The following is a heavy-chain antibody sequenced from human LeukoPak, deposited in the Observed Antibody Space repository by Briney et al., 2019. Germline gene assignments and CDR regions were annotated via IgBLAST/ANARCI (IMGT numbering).Heavy chain of an antibody. V-gene: IGHV1-69*05. CDR2: NIPIFGKA. CDR1: GGTFSSYD. Sequence: SVKVSCKASGGTFSSYDISWVRQAPGQGLEWMGGNIPIFGKAKYAQKLEGRDTINTDEYKSRAYMELSSLRSEDTAVYYCARGGPIQELFDYWGQGTLVTVSS. D-gene: IGHD4-11*01. J-gene: IGHJ4*02. CDR3: ARGGPIQELFDY.